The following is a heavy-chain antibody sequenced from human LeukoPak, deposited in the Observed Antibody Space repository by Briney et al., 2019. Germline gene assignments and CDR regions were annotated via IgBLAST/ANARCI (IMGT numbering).Heavy chain of an antibody. Sequence: SETLSLTCTVSGGSISSGDYYWSWIRQPPGKGLEWIGYIYYSGSTYYNPSLKSRVTISVDMSKNQFSLKLSSVTAADTAVYYCARVGTYYDILTGFDYWGQGTLVTVSS. CDR1: GGSISSGDYY. CDR2: IYYSGST. CDR3: ARVGTYYDILTGFDY. V-gene: IGHV4-30-4*01. J-gene: IGHJ4*02. D-gene: IGHD3-9*01.